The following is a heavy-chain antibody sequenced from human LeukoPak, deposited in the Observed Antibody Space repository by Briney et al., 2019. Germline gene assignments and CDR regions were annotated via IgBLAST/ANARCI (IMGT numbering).Heavy chain of an antibody. CDR3: ARGIAVALFDY. CDR1: GGSFSGYY. D-gene: IGHD6-19*01. J-gene: IGHJ4*02. Sequence: SETLSLTCAVYGGSFSGYYWSWIRQPPGKGLEWIGEINHSGSTNYNPSLKSRVTISVDTSKNQFSLKLSSVTAADTAVYYCARGIAVALFDYWGQGTLVTVSS. V-gene: IGHV4-34*01. CDR2: INHSGST.